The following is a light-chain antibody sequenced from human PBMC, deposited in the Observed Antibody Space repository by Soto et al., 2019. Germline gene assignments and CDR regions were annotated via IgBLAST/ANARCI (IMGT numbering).Light chain of an antibody. CDR2: DAF. V-gene: IGKV1-5*01. CDR1: QTISSW. CDR3: QQYNPPLT. J-gene: IGKJ4*01. Sequence: GDRVTITCRASQTISSWLAWYQQKPGKAPELLIYDAFSLESGVPSRFSGSGSGTEYTLTISSLQPDDFATYYCQQYNPPLTFGGGTKVDIK.